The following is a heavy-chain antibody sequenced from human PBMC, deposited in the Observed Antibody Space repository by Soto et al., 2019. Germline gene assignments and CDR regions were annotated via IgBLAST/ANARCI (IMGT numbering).Heavy chain of an antibody. V-gene: IGHV3-23*01. CDR3: AKDKLTMIVVLDAFDI. D-gene: IGHD3-22*01. Sequence: VQLLESGGGLVQPGGSLRLSCAASGFTFSSYAMSWVRQAPGKGLEWVSAISGSGGSTYYADSVKGRFTISRDNSKNTLYLQMNSLRAEDTAVYYCAKDKLTMIVVLDAFDIWGQGTMVTVSS. CDR1: GFTFSSYA. CDR2: ISGSGGST. J-gene: IGHJ3*02.